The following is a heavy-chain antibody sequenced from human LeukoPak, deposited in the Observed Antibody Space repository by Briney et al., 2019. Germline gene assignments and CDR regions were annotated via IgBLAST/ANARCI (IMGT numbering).Heavy chain of an antibody. CDR2: ISSSGSI. V-gene: IGHV3-48*03. CDR1: GFTFTNYE. Sequence: GGSLRLSCAASGFTFTNYEMNWVRQAPGKGLEWVSYISSSGSIYYADSVKGRFTISRDNAKNSLYLQMNSLRAEETAIYYCASTNYYGSSGFSNWFDPWGQGTLVTVSS. J-gene: IGHJ5*02. CDR3: ASTNYYGSSGFSNWFDP. D-gene: IGHD3-22*01.